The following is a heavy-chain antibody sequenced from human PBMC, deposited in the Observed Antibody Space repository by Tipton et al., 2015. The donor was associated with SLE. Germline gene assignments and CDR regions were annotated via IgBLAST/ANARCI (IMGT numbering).Heavy chain of an antibody. V-gene: IGHV4-61*09. CDR3: ATFRDVVQGVIGAFNI. CDR1: GGSISSGSYY. CDR2: IYTSGST. Sequence: TLSLTCTVSGGSISSGSYYWSWIRQPAGKGLEWIGHIYTSGSTNYNPSLKSRVTISVDTSKNQFSLNLTSVTAADTAVYYCATFRDVVQGVIGAFNIWGQGTMVTVSS. J-gene: IGHJ3*02. D-gene: IGHD3-10*01.